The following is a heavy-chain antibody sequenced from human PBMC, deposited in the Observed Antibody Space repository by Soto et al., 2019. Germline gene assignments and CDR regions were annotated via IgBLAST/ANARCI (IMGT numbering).Heavy chain of an antibody. J-gene: IGHJ6*02. CDR3: ASNYAYAEGYYWYGIDV. D-gene: IGHD3-16*01. V-gene: IGHV3-74*01. CDR1: GFTFSRYW. CDR2: ISSYGSDT. Sequence: EVQLVESGGGLVLPGGSLRLSCAASGFTFSRYWMRWVRQAPGKGLVWVSRISSYGSDTHYADSVKSRFTISRDNAKNTLYLQMNSLRADDTAVYYCASNYAYAEGYYWYGIDVWGQGTTVTVSS.